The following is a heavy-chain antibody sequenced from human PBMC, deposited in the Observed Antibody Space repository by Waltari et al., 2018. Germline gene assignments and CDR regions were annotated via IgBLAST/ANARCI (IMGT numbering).Heavy chain of an antibody. V-gene: IGHV3-74*01. J-gene: IGHJ4*02. CDR2: INSDGTRI. CDR1: EGAYW. Sequence: EVQLVESGGGLVQPGGSLRLSCAASEGAYWVDWVRQAPGKGLVWVSRINSDGTRIYYADSVRGRFTISRDSAKSTFYLQMTSLRADDTAVYYCTRNPPGYWGQGTLVTVA. CDR3: TRNPPGY.